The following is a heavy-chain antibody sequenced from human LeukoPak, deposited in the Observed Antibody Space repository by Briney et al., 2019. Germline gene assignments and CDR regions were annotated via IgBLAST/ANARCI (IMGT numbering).Heavy chain of an antibody. Sequence: SETLSLTCTVSGVSISSSNSYWGWIRQPPGKGLEWIGSIYYSGSTYYNPSLKSRVTISVDTSKNQFSLKLSSVTAADTAVYYCAREVMVRGVKGYYYYYMDVWGKGTTVTISS. J-gene: IGHJ6*03. D-gene: IGHD3-10*01. CDR3: AREVMVRGVKGYYYYYMDV. V-gene: IGHV4-39*02. CDR2: IYYSGST. CDR1: GVSISSSNSY.